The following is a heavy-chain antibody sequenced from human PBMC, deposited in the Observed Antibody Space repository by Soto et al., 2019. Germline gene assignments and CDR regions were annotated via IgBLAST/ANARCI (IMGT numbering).Heavy chain of an antibody. CDR1: GYAFTSYA. V-gene: IGHV1-3*01. J-gene: IGHJ4*02. CDR3: ARDDRSSIDY. Sequence: VNFSCKDSGYAFTSYAIHWVRHAPLQRLEWMGWINCGNVETKYSQKFQGRVTITRDTSATTVSMELSSLRSEDTVVYYCARDDRSSIDYWGQGTLVTVSS. D-gene: IGHD6-13*01. CDR2: INCGNVET.